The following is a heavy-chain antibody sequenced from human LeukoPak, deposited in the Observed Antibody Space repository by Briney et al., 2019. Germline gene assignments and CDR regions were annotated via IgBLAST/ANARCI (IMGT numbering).Heavy chain of an antibody. CDR1: GGTFSSYA. D-gene: IGHD3-10*01. Sequence: SVKVSCKASGGTFSSYAISWVRQAPGQGLEWMGGIIPIFGTANYAQKFQGRVTITTDESTSTAYMELSSLRSEDTAVYYCARGGYYGGSGTYGFFDYWGQGSLVTVSS. J-gene: IGHJ4*03. CDR2: IIPIFGTA. V-gene: IGHV1-69*05. CDR3: ARGGYYGGSGTYGFFDY.